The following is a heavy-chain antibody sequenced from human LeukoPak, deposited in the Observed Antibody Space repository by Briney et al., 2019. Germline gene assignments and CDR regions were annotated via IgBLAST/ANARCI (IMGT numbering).Heavy chain of an antibody. Sequence: GGSLRLSCAASGFTFSSYAMHWVRQAPGKGLEWVSAISGSGGSTYYADSVKGRFTISRDNSKNTLYLQMNSLRAEDTAVYYCAKDTSYDYVWGSYRPDTFDYWGQGTLVTVSS. CDR1: GFTFSSYA. D-gene: IGHD3-16*02. CDR2: ISGSGGST. V-gene: IGHV3-23*01. J-gene: IGHJ4*02. CDR3: AKDTSYDYVWGSYRPDTFDY.